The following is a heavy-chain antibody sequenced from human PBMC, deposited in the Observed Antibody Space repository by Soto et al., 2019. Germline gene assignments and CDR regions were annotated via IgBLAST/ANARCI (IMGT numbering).Heavy chain of an antibody. J-gene: IGHJ4*02. CDR3: ARASFPGYSSSWAFDY. Sequence: SETLSLTCTVSGGSISSGGYYWSWIRQHPGKGLEWIGYIYYSGSTYYNPSLKSRVTISVDTSKNQSSLKLSSVTAADTAVYDWARASFPGYSSSWAFDYWGQGTLVTVSS. D-gene: IGHD6-13*01. CDR2: IYYSGST. V-gene: IGHV4-31*03. CDR1: GGSISSGGYY.